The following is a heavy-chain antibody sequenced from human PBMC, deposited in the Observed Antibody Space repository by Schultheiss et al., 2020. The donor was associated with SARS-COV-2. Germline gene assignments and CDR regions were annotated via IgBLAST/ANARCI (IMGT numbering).Heavy chain of an antibody. J-gene: IGHJ4*02. D-gene: IGHD2-15*01. V-gene: IGHV4-59*12. CDR3: ARYCSGGSCYSAY. CDR1: GGSISSYY. CDR2: IYYSGST. Sequence: SETLSLTCTVSGGSISSYYWSWIRQPPGKGLEWIGYIYYSGSTNYNPSLKSRVTISVDTSKNQFSLKLSSVTAADTAVYYCARYCSGGSCYSAYWGQGILVTVSS.